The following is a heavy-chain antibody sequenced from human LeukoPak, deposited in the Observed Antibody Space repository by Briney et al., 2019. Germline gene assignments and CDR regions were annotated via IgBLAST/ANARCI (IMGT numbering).Heavy chain of an antibody. V-gene: IGHV3-66*01. CDR3: ARGGVPDYCSSTTCYYS. CDR2: LYTGGGT. J-gene: IGHJ4*02. D-gene: IGHD2-2*01. Sequence: GGSLRLSCAASGFTVSTNYMIWVRQAPGKGLEWVSVLYTGGGTSYADSVKGRFIISRDNSKNTLYLQLNSLRTEDTAVYYCARGGVPDYCSSTTCYYSWGQGTLVTVSS. CDR1: GFTVSTNY.